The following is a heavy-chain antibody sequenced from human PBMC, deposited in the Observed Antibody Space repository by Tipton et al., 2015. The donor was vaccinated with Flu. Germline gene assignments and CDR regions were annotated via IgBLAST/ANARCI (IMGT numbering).Heavy chain of an antibody. CDR3: ASLASDFNF. Sequence: QSGAEVKKPGASVKVSCKASGFTFTNYYIHWVRQAPGQGLEWLGWINPNTGGTKYAQKFQGRVTITSDTSITTAYMELSGLRSNDTAVYFCASLASDFNFWGQGTLVTVSS. CDR2: INPNTGGT. V-gene: IGHV1-2*02. J-gene: IGHJ4*02. CDR1: GFTFTNYY.